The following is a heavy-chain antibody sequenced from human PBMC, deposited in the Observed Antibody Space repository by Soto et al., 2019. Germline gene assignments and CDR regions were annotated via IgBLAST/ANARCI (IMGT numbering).Heavy chain of an antibody. V-gene: IGHV5-10-1*01. CDR2: IDPSDSFT. J-gene: IGHJ5*02. CDR3: TKGDTSPFDA. Sequence: GESLKLSCEASGYTFTNFWISWVRQLPGKGLEWMGRIDPSDSFTNYSPSFQGHVTISADESFSTAYLQWRNLKASDTAIYYCTKGDTSPFDAWGQGPRVTVAS. D-gene: IGHD3-16*01. CDR1: GYTFTNFW.